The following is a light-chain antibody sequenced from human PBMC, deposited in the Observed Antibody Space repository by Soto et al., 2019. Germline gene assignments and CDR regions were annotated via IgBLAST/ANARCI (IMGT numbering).Light chain of an antibody. V-gene: IGKV4-1*01. CDR2: WAS. J-gene: IGKJ3*01. Sequence: DIVMTPSPDSLAVSLGERATINCKSSQSVLYNSNNKNYLAWYQQKPGQPPKLLIYWASTRESGVPDRFSGSGSGTDFTLTISSLQAEDVAVYYCQQYYSTPLFTFGPGTRVDI. CDR3: QQYYSTPLFT. CDR1: QSVLYNSNNKNY.